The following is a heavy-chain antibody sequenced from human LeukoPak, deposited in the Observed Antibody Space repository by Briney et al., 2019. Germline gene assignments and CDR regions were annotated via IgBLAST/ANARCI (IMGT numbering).Heavy chain of an antibody. CDR2: INPHSGGT. V-gene: IGHV1-2*02. D-gene: IGHD1-26*01. CDR1: GYTFTGYY. Sequence: ASVKVSCKASGYTFTGYYIHWVRQAPGQGLEWMGWINPHSGGTNYAQKFQGGVTMTRDTSISTAYMEMSRLTSDDTAVYYCARGAVRVVGYFDYWGQGTLVTVSS. J-gene: IGHJ4*02. CDR3: ARGAVRVVGYFDY.